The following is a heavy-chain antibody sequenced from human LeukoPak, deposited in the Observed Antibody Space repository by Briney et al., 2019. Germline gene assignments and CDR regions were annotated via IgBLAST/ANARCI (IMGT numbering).Heavy chain of an antibody. D-gene: IGHD3-10*01. CDR3: ARDIGEWFGERWAFDDY. J-gene: IGHJ4*02. CDR1: GFTFSSYS. V-gene: IGHV3-21*01. Sequence: GGSLRLSCAPSGFTFSSYSMNWVRQAPGKGLEWVSSISSSSSYIYYADSVKGRFTISRDNAKNSLYLRMNSLRAEDTAVYYCARDIGEWFGERWAFDDYWGQGTLVTVSS. CDR2: ISSSSSYI.